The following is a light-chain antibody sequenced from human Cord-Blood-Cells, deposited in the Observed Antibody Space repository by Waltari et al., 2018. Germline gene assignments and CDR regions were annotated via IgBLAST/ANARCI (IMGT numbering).Light chain of an antibody. V-gene: IGLV2-11*01. J-gene: IGLJ1*01. CDR2: DVS. Sequence: QSALTQPRSVSGSPGQSVTISCTGTSSDVGGYSYVSWYQQHPGKAPKLMIYDVSKRPSGVPDRFSGSKSGNTASLTISGLQAEDEADYYCCSYAGSYTFFYVFGTGTKVTVL. CDR3: CSYAGSYTFFYV. CDR1: SSDVGGYSY.